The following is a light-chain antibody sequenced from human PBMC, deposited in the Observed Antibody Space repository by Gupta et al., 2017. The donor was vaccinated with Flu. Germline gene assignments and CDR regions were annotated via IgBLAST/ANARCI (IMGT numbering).Light chain of an antibody. CDR2: DAS. J-gene: IGKJ4*01. CDR3: QQDDDWNS. V-gene: IGKV3-15*01. Sequence: SPATLSVSPGERATRSCRASQNVNSNLEWYQQKPGQAPRLLIHDASNRANDIPDRFSGSGSGKEFTLTSSSRQSEDFALYCWQQDDDWNSFGGGTTVEIK. CDR1: QNVNSN.